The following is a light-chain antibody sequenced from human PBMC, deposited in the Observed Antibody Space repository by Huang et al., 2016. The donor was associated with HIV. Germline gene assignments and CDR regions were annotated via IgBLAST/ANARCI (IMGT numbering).Light chain of an antibody. Sequence: EIVLTQSPGALSLSPGERATLACRASQSVTSSYLVWYQQKPGQAPRLRIYGASSRATGIPDRFSGSGSGTDFTLTISRLEPEDFAVYYCQQYGSSMYTLGQGTKLEIK. CDR3: QQYGSSMYT. CDR1: QSVTSSY. J-gene: IGKJ2*01. CDR2: GAS. V-gene: IGKV3-20*01.